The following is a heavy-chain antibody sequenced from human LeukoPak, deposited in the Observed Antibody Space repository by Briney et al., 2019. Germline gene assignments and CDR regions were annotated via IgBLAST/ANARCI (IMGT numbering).Heavy chain of an antibody. Sequence: PSETLSLTCTVSGGSISSYYWSWIRQPAGKGVEWIGRIYISGITNYNPSLKSRVTMSADTSKNQLSLKLTSVTAADTAVYYCARDSTAAAGTGTFDIWGQGTMVTVSS. CDR1: GGSISSYY. J-gene: IGHJ3*02. V-gene: IGHV4-4*07. CDR2: IYISGIT. D-gene: IGHD6-13*01. CDR3: ARDSTAAAGTGTFDI.